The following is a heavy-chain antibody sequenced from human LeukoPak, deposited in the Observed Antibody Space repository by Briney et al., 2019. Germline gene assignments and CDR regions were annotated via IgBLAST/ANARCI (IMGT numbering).Heavy chain of an antibody. J-gene: IGHJ4*02. D-gene: IGHD3-22*01. CDR3: ARSKSYDRSGYYFDY. Sequence: PGGSLRLSCAASGFTFSSYGMHWVRQAPGKGLEWVAFIRWDGSIQYYADSVRGRFTISRDSSKNTLYLQMNSLRAEDTAVYYCARSKSYDRSGYYFDYWGQGTLVTVSS. CDR1: GFTFSSYG. V-gene: IGHV3-30*02. CDR2: IRWDGSIQ.